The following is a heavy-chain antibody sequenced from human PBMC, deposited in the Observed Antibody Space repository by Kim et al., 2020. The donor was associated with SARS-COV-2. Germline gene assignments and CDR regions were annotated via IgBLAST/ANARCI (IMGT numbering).Heavy chain of an antibody. CDR3: ARKAGYSNTWDYLYSYMDV. D-gene: IGHD6-13*01. CDR1: GFSFTSYW. J-gene: IGHJ6*03. CDR2: ISPGDSDT. V-gene: IGHV5-51*01. Sequence: GESLKISCQGSGFSFTSYWIVWVRQMPGKGLEWMGIISPGDSDTRYSPSFQGQVTISADKSTSTAYLHWSSLKASDTAIYYCARKAGYSNTWDYLYSYMDVWGKGTTVTVSS.